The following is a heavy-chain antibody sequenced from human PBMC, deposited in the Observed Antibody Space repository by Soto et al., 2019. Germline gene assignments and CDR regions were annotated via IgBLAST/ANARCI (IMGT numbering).Heavy chain of an antibody. CDR1: GDTFNTYT. V-gene: IGHV1-69*08. CDR3: ARDVAAADY. D-gene: IGHD6-13*01. Sequence: SVKVSCKASGDTFNTYTLIWVRQAPGQGLEWMGRIIPFLSATNSALRFQGRVAITADTSASTAYLELSSLTSDDTAIYFCARDVAAADYWGQGTLVTVSS. J-gene: IGHJ4*02. CDR2: IIPFLSAT.